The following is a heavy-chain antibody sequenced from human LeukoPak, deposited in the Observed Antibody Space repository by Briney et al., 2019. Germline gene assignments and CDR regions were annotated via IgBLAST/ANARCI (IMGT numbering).Heavy chain of an antibody. D-gene: IGHD3-22*01. CDR2: INSDGSST. J-gene: IGHJ6*03. CDR3: ARGDYYDSSGYNYYYYYMDV. V-gene: IGHV3-74*01. CDR1: GFTFSSYG. Sequence: GGSLRLSCAASGFTFSSYGMHWVRQAPGKGLVWVSRINSDGSSTSYADSVKGRFTISRDNAKNALYLQMNSLRAEDTAVYYCARGDYYDSSGYNYYYYYMDVWGKGTTVTVSS.